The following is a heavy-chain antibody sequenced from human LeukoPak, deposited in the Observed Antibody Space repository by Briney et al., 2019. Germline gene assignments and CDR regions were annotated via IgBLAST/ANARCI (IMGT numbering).Heavy chain of an antibody. D-gene: IGHD3-22*01. CDR2: IGSSGSYI. CDR1: GFTFSSYS. CDR3: ARLVYYDSSGYYWVILVPYYFDY. V-gene: IGHV3-21*01. J-gene: IGHJ4*02. Sequence: PGGSLRLSCAASGFTFSSYSMNWVRQAPGKGLEWVASIGSSGSYIYYADSVKGRFTISRDNAKDSLYLQMNSLRAEDTAVYYCARLVYYDSSGYYWVILVPYYFDYWGQGTLVTVSS.